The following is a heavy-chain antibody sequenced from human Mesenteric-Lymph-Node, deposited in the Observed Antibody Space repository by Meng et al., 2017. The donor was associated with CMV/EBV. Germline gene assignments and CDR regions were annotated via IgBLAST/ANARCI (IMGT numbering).Heavy chain of an antibody. J-gene: IGHJ4*02. D-gene: IGHD3-3*01. Sequence: GESLKISCAAFGFTFSSYEMNWVRQAPGKGLEWVSAISGSGGSTYYADSVKGRFTISRDNSKNTLYLQMNSLRAEDTAVYYCAKPDFWSGYNDPFDYWGQGTLVTVSS. CDR1: GFTFSSYE. V-gene: IGHV3-23*01. CDR2: ISGSGGST. CDR3: AKPDFWSGYNDPFDY.